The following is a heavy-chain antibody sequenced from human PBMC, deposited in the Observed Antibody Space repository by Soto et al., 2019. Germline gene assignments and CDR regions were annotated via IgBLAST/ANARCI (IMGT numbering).Heavy chain of an antibody. CDR3: ARWNYGDYEDY. V-gene: IGHV4-30-4*01. J-gene: IGHJ4*02. CDR1: GGSISSVDYY. D-gene: IGHD4-17*01. Sequence: SLTCTVSGGSISSVDYYWSWIRQPPGKGPEWIGYIYYSGSTYYNPSLKSRVTISVDTSKNQFSLKLSSVTAADTAVYYCARWNYGDYEDYWGQGTLVTVSS. CDR2: IYYSGST.